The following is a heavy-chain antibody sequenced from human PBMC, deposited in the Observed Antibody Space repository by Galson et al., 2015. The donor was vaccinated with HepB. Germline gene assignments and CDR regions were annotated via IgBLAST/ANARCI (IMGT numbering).Heavy chain of an antibody. Sequence: SAKVSCKASGYTFTSYYMHWVRQAPGRGLEWMGIINPSGGSTSYAQKFQGRVTMTRGTSTSTFYMDLSSLRSEDTAVYYCARDGIRSNRYYYGSGEARFMDVWGQGTTVTVSS. D-gene: IGHD3-10*01. J-gene: IGHJ6*02. CDR3: ARDGIRSNRYYYGSGEARFMDV. V-gene: IGHV1-46*01. CDR2: INPSGGST. CDR1: GYTFTSYY.